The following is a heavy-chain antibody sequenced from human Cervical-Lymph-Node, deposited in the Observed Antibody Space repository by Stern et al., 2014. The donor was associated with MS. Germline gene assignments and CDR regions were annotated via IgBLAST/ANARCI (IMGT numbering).Heavy chain of an antibody. D-gene: IGHD4-23*01. Sequence: VHLVESGAEVKRPGASVKVSCKAYGYTFSSYNINWVRQASGQRLEFLGRMNPDSGNTGYAQKFQGRVTMTWITSISTAYLELSSLKSEDTAIYYCARTFDYGGNSAFDYWGQGTLVTVSS. CDR1: GYTFSSYN. J-gene: IGHJ4*02. V-gene: IGHV1-8*01. CDR3: ARTFDYGGNSAFDY. CDR2: MNPDSGNT.